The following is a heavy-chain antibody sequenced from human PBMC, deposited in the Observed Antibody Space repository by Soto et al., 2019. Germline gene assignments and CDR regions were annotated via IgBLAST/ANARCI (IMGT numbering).Heavy chain of an antibody. CDR1: GYTFTSYG. D-gene: IGHD6-19*01. CDR2: ISAYNGNT. V-gene: IGHV1-18*01. CDR3: ARGPRRFQQWLVPYYFDY. Sequence: QVQLVQSGAEVKKPGASVKVSCKASGYTFTSYGISWVRQAPGQGLEWMGWISAYNGNTNYAQKLQGRVTMTTDTSTSTAYMELRSLRSDDTAVYYCARGPRRFQQWLVPYYFDYWGQGTLDTVSS. J-gene: IGHJ4*02.